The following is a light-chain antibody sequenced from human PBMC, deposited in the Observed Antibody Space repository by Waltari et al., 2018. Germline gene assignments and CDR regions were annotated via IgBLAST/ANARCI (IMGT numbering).Light chain of an antibody. J-gene: IGLJ2*01. CDR2: AVS. Sequence: QSALSQPASLSGSPVQSITLSCTRTSGELGNYKRVSWYQQHPGKAPKLMIFAVSKRPSGVSDRFSGSKSGDMASLTISGLQPEDEAEYFCSSYTGSSKGVFGGGTKVTVL. CDR1: SGELGNYKR. CDR3: SSYTGSSKGV. V-gene: IGLV2-23*02.